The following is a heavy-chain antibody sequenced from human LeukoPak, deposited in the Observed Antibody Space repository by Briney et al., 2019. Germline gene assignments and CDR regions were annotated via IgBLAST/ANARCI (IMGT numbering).Heavy chain of an antibody. CDR1: GASISSSNW. V-gene: IGHV4-4*02. CDR2: ISPSGST. CDR3: ARGDNWLFGC. Sequence: SETLSLTCAVSGASISSSNWWSWVRQPPGKGLEWIGEISPSGSTNYNPSLKSRVTMSVDKSKNQFSLNLSSVTAADTAVYYCARGDNWLFGCWGQGTLVTVSS. J-gene: IGHJ4*02. D-gene: IGHD1-20*01.